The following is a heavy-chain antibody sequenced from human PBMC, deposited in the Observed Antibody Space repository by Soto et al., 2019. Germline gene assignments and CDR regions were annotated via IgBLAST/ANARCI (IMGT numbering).Heavy chain of an antibody. J-gene: IGHJ6*02. D-gene: IGHD2-15*01. Sequence: SVKVSCKASGGTFSSYAISWVRQAPGQGLEWMGGIIPIFGTANYAQKFQGRVTITADKSTSTAYMELSSLRSEDTAVYYCARSIVVVVAGDYGMDVWRQGTTVTVSS. CDR2: IIPIFGTA. CDR3: ARSIVVVVAGDYGMDV. CDR1: GGTFSSYA. V-gene: IGHV1-69*06.